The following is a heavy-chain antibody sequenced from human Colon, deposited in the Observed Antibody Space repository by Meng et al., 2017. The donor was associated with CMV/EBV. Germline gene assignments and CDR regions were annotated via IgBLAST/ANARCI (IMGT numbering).Heavy chain of an antibody. CDR3: ARDSDISRPHYYYGMDV. Sequence: SETLSLTCNVSGVSVRSGSYFWSWIRQPPGKGLEWIGNIYNNGSTNSNPSLKSRVTISVDTSKNQFSLTLNSVTAADTAVYFCARDSDISRPHYYYGMDVWGQGTTVTVSS. V-gene: IGHV4-61*01. CDR1: GVSVRSGSYF. CDR2: IYNNGST. J-gene: IGHJ6*02. D-gene: IGHD3-3*02.